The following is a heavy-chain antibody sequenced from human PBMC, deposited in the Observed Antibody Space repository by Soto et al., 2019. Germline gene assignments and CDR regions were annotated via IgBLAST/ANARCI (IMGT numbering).Heavy chain of an antibody. CDR2: INAGNGNT. V-gene: IGHV1-3*01. CDR3: ARGPRGSIAMISWRLDY. CDR1: GYTFTSYA. Sequence: GASVKVSCKASGYTFTSYAMHWVRQAPGQRLEWMGWINAGNGNTKYSQKFQGRVTITRDTSASTAYMELSSLRSEDTAVYYCARGPRGSIAMISWRLDYWGQGTLVTVSS. D-gene: IGHD5-18*01. J-gene: IGHJ4*02.